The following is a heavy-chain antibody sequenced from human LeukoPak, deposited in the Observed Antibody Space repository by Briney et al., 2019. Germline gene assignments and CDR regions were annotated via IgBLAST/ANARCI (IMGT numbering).Heavy chain of an antibody. J-gene: IGHJ4*02. Sequence: SVKVSCKASGGTFSSYAISWVRQAPGQGLEWMGRIIPILGIANYAQKFQGRVTITADKSTSTAYMELSSLRSEDTAVYYCARDPRYCSSTSCYESTDYWGQGTLATVSS. CDR1: GGTFSSYA. CDR3: ARDPRYCSSTSCYESTDY. D-gene: IGHD2-2*01. V-gene: IGHV1-69*04. CDR2: IIPILGIA.